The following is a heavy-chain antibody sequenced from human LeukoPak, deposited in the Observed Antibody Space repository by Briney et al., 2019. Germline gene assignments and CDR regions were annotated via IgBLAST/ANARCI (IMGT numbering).Heavy chain of an antibody. Sequence: PGGSLRLSCAASGFTFSSYGMHWVRQAPGKGLEWVAVIWYDGSNKYYADSVKGRFTISRDNSKNTLYLQMNSLRAEGTAVYYCILGDYGDYGLVYWGQGTLVTVSS. V-gene: IGHV3-33*01. CDR2: IWYDGSNK. CDR1: GFTFSSYG. J-gene: IGHJ4*02. D-gene: IGHD4-17*01. CDR3: ILGDYGDYGLVY.